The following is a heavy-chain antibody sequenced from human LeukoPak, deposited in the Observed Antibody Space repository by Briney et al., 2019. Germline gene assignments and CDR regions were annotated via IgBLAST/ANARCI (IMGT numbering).Heavy chain of an antibody. CDR1: GYTFTVYY. CDR3: ARDWRYHTELYCGSTSCSNWFDP. D-gene: IGHD2-2*01. V-gene: IGHV1-2*02. Sequence: ASVKIFCKASGYTFTVYYMHGVRQAPGQGLEWMVWINSHSGGTNYAQQSQHRVTKTRDTSNSTAYMELSRLRSDDTAEYYCARDWRYHTELYCGSTSCSNWFDPWGQGTLVTVSS. CDR2: INSHSGGT. J-gene: IGHJ5*02.